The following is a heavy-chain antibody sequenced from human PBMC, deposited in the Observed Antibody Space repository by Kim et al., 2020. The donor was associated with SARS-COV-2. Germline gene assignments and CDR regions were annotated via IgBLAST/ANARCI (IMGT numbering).Heavy chain of an antibody. D-gene: IGHD2-8*02. Sequence: ADTVQGRLPISRDNARNSLYLQMNSLRAEETAVYYCARDKVVYAMNPFDIWGQGTMVTVSS. J-gene: IGHJ3*02. V-gene: IGHV3-11*01. CDR3: ARDKVVYAMNPFDI.